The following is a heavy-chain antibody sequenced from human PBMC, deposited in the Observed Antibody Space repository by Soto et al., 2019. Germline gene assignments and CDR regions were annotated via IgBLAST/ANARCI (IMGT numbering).Heavy chain of an antibody. Sequence: SETLSLTCTVSGGSISSSSYYWGWIRQPPGKGLEWIGSIYYSGSTYYNPSLKSRVTISVDTSKNQFSLKLSSVTAADTAVYYCARLQARSGSLIDYWGQGTLVTVSS. V-gene: IGHV4-39*01. CDR2: IYYSGST. D-gene: IGHD3-10*01. CDR1: GGSISSSSYY. J-gene: IGHJ4*02. CDR3: ARLQARSGSLIDY.